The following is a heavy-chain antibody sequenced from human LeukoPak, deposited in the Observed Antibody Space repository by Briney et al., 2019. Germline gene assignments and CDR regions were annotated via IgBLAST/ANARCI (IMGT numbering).Heavy chain of an antibody. Sequence: SETLSLTCAVYGGSFSGYCWSWIRQPPGKGLELIGEINHSGSTNYNPSLKSRVTISVDTSKNQFSLKLSSVTAADTAVYYCARYRTTGTTPRRNGAFDIWGQGTMVTVSS. V-gene: IGHV4-34*01. J-gene: IGHJ3*02. D-gene: IGHD1-1*01. CDR2: INHSGST. CDR3: ARYRTTGTTPRRNGAFDI. CDR1: GGSFSGYC.